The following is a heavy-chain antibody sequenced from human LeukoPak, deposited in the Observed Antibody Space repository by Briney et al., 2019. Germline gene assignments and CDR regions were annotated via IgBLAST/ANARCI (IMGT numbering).Heavy chain of an antibody. D-gene: IGHD3-10*01. J-gene: IGHJ4*02. CDR1: GFTFSNYA. V-gene: IGHV3-23*01. CDR2: ISGRGGST. Sequence: GGSLRLSCTASGFTFSNYAINWVRQAPGKGLEWVSSISGRGGSTYYADSVKGRFTISRDNSKNTLDLQMNSLRAEGTAVYFCAKGGEVRGIKPYDFFDYWGQGTLVTVSS. CDR3: AKGGEVRGIKPYDFFDY.